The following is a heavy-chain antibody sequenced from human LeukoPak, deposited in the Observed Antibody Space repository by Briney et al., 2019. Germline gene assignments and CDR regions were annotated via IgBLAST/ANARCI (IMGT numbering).Heavy chain of an antibody. CDR3: ARDPNWGSGY. CDR1: GFTFSSYT. V-gene: IGHV3-23*01. CDR2: IGASGGDI. Sequence: GGSLRLSCATSGFTFSSYTTIWVRQAPGKGLEWVSIIGASGGDIHYADSVKGRFSISRDNPKNTLTLQMNSLRVDDTAVYYCARDPNWGSGYWGQGTLVTVSS. J-gene: IGHJ4*02. D-gene: IGHD7-27*01.